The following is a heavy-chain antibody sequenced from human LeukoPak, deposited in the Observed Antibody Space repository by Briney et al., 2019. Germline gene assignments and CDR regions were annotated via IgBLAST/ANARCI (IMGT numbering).Heavy chain of an antibody. CDR1: GDSVSSNRAA. D-gene: IGHD2-21*01. V-gene: IGHV6-1*01. CDR3: ARSTALVGDDWVDP. J-gene: IGHJ5*02. CDR2: TVYRSKWYY. Sequence: SQTLSLTCAISGDSVSSNRAAWNWIRQSPSRGLEWLGRTVYRSKWYYDYAVSVQSRITINADTSKNQFSLHLNSATPEDTAVYYCARSTALVGDDWVDPWGQGTLVTVSS.